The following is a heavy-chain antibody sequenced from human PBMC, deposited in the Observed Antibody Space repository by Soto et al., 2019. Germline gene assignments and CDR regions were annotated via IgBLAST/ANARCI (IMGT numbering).Heavy chain of an antibody. D-gene: IGHD3-10*01. CDR1: GFTFSSYS. CDR3: ARPFGSGSSKEDY. J-gene: IGHJ4*02. V-gene: IGHV3-21*01. Sequence: EVQLVESGGGLVKPGGSLRLSCAASGFTFSSYSMNWVRQAPGKGLEWVSSISSSSSYIYYADSVKGRFTISRDNAKNSLYLQMNSLRAEDTAVYYCARPFGSGSSKEDYWGQGTLVTVSS. CDR2: ISSSSSYI.